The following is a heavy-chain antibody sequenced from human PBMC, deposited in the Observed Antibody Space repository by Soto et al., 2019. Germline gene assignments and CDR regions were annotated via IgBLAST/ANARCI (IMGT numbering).Heavy chain of an antibody. CDR2: IDTDGSRT. CDR3: VQGYGGLDG. J-gene: IGHJ4*02. D-gene: IGHD5-18*01. CDR1: GFTVSSHW. Sequence: GGSLRLSCSSSGFTVSSHWVPGVRQAPGKGLVWVSRIDTDGSRTNYADSVKGRFTMSRDNAKNTAFLQMNSLRAEDTAVYYCVQGYGGLDGWGQGPLVTVSS. V-gene: IGHV3-74*01.